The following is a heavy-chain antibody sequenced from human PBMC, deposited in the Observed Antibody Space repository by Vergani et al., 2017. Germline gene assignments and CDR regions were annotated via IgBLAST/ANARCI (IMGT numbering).Heavy chain of an antibody. CDR2: IIPILGIA. D-gene: IGHD2-15*01. V-gene: IGHV1-69*09. J-gene: IGHJ5*02. CDR3: ARGSCSGGSCYSWWFDP. CDR1: GYSFTSYW. Sequence: VQLVQSGAEVKTPGESLRISCKGSGYSFTSYWISWVRQAPGQGLEWMGRIIPILGIANYAQKFQGRVTITADKSTSTAYMELSSLRSEDTAVYYCARGSCSGGSCYSWWFDPWGQGTLVTVSS.